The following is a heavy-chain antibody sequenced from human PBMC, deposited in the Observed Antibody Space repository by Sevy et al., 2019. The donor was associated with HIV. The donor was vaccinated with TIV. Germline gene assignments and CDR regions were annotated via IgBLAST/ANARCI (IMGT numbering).Heavy chain of an antibody. Sequence: GGSLRLSCAASGFPFSNYAMSWIRQAPGKGLEWVSTLIGGGSRTYYADSVTGRFTISRDNSKNTRYLQMNSLRADDTAIYYCAKRRVQSGLSGGGANYGWDVCGHGTTVTVSS. CDR3: AKRRVQSGLSGGGANYGWDV. D-gene: IGHD2-15*01. V-gene: IGHV3-23*01. CDR2: LIGGGSRT. CDR1: GFPFSNYA. J-gene: IGHJ6*02.